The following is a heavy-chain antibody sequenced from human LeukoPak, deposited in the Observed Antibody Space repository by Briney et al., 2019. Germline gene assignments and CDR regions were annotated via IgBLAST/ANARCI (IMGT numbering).Heavy chain of an antibody. CDR1: GFYFNHYG. V-gene: IGHV3-30*02. D-gene: IGHD1-26*01. Sequence: GGSLRLSCATSGFYFNHYGMHWVRQAPGKGPEWVAYIGPEENNKVYADSVKGRFMISRDNSKNTVGLQMNSLRGEDTAVYYCAKQSAGVTTGYFDYWGQGTLVTVSS. J-gene: IGHJ4*02. CDR3: AKQSAGVTTGYFDY. CDR2: IGPEENNK.